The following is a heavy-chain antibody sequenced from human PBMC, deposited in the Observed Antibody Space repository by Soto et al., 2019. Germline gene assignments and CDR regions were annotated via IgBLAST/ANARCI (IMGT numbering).Heavy chain of an antibody. CDR1: GFTFSSYW. J-gene: IGHJ5*02. V-gene: IGHV3-7*03. CDR3: ARDAAAARPCWFDP. Sequence: GGSLRLSCAASGFTFSSYWMSWVRQAPGKGLEWVANIKQDGSEKYYVDSVKGRFTISRDNAKNSLYLQMNSLRAEDTAVYYCARDAAAARPCWFDPWGQGTPVTVSS. D-gene: IGHD6-6*01. CDR2: IKQDGSEK.